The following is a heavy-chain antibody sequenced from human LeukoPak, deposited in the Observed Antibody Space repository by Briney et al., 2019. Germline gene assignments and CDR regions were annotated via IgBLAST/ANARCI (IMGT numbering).Heavy chain of an antibody. D-gene: IGHD6-19*01. CDR2: INHSGST. CDR3: ASTKYSSGY. V-gene: IGHV4-34*01. Sequence: SETLSLTCAVYGGSFSGYYWSWIRQPPGKGLEWIGEINHSGSTNYNPSLKSRVTISVDTSKNQFSLKLSSVTAADTAVYYCASTKYSSGYWGQGTLVTVSS. J-gene: IGHJ4*02. CDR1: GGSFSGYY.